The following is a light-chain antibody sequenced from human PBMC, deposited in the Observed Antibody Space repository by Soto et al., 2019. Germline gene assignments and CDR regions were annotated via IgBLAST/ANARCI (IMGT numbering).Light chain of an antibody. J-gene: IGLJ2*01. V-gene: IGLV2-14*01. CDR2: EVS. CDR3: SSYTSSSTRV. CDR1: SSDVGGYNY. Sequence: QSALTQPASVSGSPGQSITIYCTGTSSDVGGYNYVSWYQQHPGKAPKLMIYEVSKRPAGVSNRFSGSKSGNMASLTISGLQAEDEADYYCSSYTSSSTRVFGGGTKLTVL.